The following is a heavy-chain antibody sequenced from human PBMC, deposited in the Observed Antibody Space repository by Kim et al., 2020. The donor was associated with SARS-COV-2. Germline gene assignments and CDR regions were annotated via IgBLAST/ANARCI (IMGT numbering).Heavy chain of an antibody. CDR3: TTPGTGGSGYELYNW. Sequence: GGSLRLSCTGSGVNFGAYVLAWVRQAPGKGLEWVGFISSKAYGATTQYAASVRGRFTISRDDSKSVAYLQMNSLKSEDTAVYYCTTPGTGGSGYELYNW. D-gene: IGHD5-12*01. J-gene: IGHJ5*01. CDR2: ISSKAYGATT. CDR1: GVNFGAYV. V-gene: IGHV3-49*04.